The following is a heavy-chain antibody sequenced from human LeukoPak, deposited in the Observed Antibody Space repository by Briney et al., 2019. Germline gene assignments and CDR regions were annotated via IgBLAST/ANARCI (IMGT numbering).Heavy chain of an antibody. Sequence: NPGGSLRLSCAASGFTFSNAWMSWVRQAPGKGLEWVGRIKSKTDGGTTDYAAPVKGRFTISRDDSKNTLYLQMNSLKTEDTAVYYCTTEDRLLDLPGFGPSHSKHDYWGQGTLVTVSS. J-gene: IGHJ4*02. CDR2: IKSKTDGGTT. CDR1: GFTFSNAW. V-gene: IGHV3-15*01. D-gene: IGHD3/OR15-3a*01. CDR3: TTEDRLLDLPGFGPSHSKHDY.